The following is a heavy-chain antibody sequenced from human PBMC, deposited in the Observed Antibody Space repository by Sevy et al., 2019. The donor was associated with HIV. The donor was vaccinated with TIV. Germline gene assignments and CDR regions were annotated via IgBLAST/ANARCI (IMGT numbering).Heavy chain of an antibody. J-gene: IGHJ3*02. V-gene: IGHV3-53*01. CDR3: ARLNVYYYDDDGYYTTGNAFDI. CDR2: IYSGDKT. CDR1: GFSVSDTY. D-gene: IGHD3-22*01. Sequence: GGSLRLSCAASGFSVSDTYMSWVRQAPGKGLEWVSVIYSGDKTYHADSVKGRFTISRASSKNTIYLQLISLRTEDTAVYYCARLNVYYYDDDGYYTTGNAFDIWGQGTMVTVSS.